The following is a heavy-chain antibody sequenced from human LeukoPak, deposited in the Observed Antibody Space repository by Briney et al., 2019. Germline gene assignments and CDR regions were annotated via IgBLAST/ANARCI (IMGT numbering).Heavy chain of an antibody. Sequence: PSETLSLTCTVSGGSISSSSYYWGWIRQPPGKGLEWIGYIYYSGSTNYNPSLKSRVTISVDTSKNQFSLKLNSVTAADTAVYYCARGSQLWFGEYPWAFDYWGQGTLVTASS. V-gene: IGHV4-61*05. D-gene: IGHD3-10*01. CDR2: IYYSGST. CDR1: GGSISSSSYY. CDR3: ARGSQLWFGEYPWAFDY. J-gene: IGHJ4*02.